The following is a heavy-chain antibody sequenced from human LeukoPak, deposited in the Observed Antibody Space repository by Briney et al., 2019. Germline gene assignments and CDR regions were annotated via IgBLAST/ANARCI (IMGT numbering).Heavy chain of an antibody. V-gene: IGHV1-3*01. CDR3: ARDLGYCTGGTCYPNWFDP. Sequence: ASVKVSCKASGYTFTSYAMHWVRQAPGQRREWMGWINAGNDNTKYSQKFQGRVTITRDTSASTAYMELSSLRYEDTAVYYCARDLGYCTGGTCYPNWFDPWGQGPLVTVSS. CDR2: INAGNDNT. J-gene: IGHJ5*02. CDR1: GYTFTSYA. D-gene: IGHD2-15*01.